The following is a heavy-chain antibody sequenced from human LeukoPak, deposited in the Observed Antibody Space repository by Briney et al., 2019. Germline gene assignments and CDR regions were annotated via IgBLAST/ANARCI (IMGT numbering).Heavy chain of an antibody. D-gene: IGHD3-22*01. CDR1: GGSFSGYY. CDR2: IYYSGST. V-gene: IGHV4-59*01. Sequence: SETLSLTCAVYGGSFSGYYGSWIRQPPGKGLEWIGYIYYSGSTNYNPSLKSRVTISADTSKNQLSLKLSSVTAADTAVYYCARSHYYDSSGYVDWGQGTLVTVSS. CDR3: ARSHYYDSSGYVD. J-gene: IGHJ4*02.